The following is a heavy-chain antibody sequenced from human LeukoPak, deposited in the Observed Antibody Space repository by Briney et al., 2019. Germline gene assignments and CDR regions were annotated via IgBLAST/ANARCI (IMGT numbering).Heavy chain of an antibody. CDR1: GGSFSGYY. CDR3: ARTPGLSRRYCSGGSCYKYAFDI. V-gene: IGHV4-34*01. J-gene: IGHJ3*02. CDR2: INHSGST. D-gene: IGHD2-15*01. Sequence: SETLSLTCAVYGGSFSGYYWSWIRQPPGKGLEWIGEINHSGSTNYNPSLKGRVTISVDTSKNQFSLKLSSVTAADTAVYYCARTPGLSRRYCSGGSCYKYAFDIWGQGTMVTVSS.